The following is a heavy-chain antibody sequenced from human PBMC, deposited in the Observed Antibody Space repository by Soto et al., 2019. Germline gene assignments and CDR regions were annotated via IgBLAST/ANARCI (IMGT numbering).Heavy chain of an antibody. V-gene: IGHV3-74*01. CDR3: GNGYFDY. D-gene: IGHD4-4*01. CDR1: GFTFSTYW. J-gene: IGHJ4*02. CDR2: ISENGGIT. Sequence: PGGSLRLSCAASGFTFSTYWMQWVRQVPGEGLVWVSSISENGGITTYADSVKGRFTISRDNAKNTLYLQMNGLRVEDTAIYYGGNGYFDYWGQGTLVTVSS.